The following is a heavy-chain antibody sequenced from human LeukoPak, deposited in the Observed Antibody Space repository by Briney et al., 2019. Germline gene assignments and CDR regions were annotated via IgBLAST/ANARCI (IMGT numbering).Heavy chain of an antibody. Sequence: GGSLRLSCAASGFTFSSYAMSCVRQAPGKGLDWVSAISGSGGNTYYADSVKGRFTISRDNSKNTLYLQMNSLRAEDTAVYYCAKDQYGGNPQYYFDYWGQGTLVTVSS. CDR2: ISGSGGNT. J-gene: IGHJ4*02. D-gene: IGHD4-23*01. CDR3: AKDQYGGNPQYYFDY. CDR1: GFTFSSYA. V-gene: IGHV3-23*01.